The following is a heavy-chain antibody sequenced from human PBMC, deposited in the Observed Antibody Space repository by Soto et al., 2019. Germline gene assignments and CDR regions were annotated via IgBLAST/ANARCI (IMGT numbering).Heavy chain of an antibody. D-gene: IGHD3-16*02. J-gene: IGHJ6*02. V-gene: IGHV3-48*02. Sequence: EVQLVESGGGLVQPGGSLRLSCAASGFTFSSYSMNWVRQAPGKGLEWVSYISSSSSTIYYADSVKGRFTISRDNAKNSLYLQMNILRDEDTAVYYCARDPDYVWRSYRSFYYYYGMDVWGQGTTVTVSS. CDR2: ISSSSSTI. CDR1: GFTFSSYS. CDR3: ARDPDYVWRSYRSFYYYYGMDV.